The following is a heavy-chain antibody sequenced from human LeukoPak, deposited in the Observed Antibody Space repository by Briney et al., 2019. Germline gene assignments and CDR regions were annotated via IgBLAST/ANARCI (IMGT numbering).Heavy chain of an antibody. J-gene: IGHJ6*02. CDR2: IKQDGSEK. V-gene: IGHV3-7*01. CDR1: GFTFSSYW. D-gene: IGHD2-15*01. Sequence: GGSLRLSCAASGFTFSSYWMSWVRQAPGKGLEWVANIKQDGSEKYYVDSVKGRFTISRDNAKNSLYLQMNSLRAEDTAVYYCARDLREDVVVVAAPYYYYYGMDVWGQGTTVTVSS. CDR3: ARDLREDVVVVAAPYYYYYGMDV.